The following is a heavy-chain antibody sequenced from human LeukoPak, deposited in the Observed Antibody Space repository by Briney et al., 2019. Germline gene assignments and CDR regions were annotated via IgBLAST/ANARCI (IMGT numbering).Heavy chain of an antibody. J-gene: IGHJ4*02. Sequence: SETLSLTCTVSGGSISSSSYYWGWIRQPPGKGLEWIGSIYYSGSTYYNPSLKSRVTISVDTSKNQFSLKLSSVTAADTAVYYCAREWIAAAAFDYWGQGTLVTVSS. D-gene: IGHD6-13*01. CDR2: IYYSGST. V-gene: IGHV4-39*07. CDR3: AREWIAAAAFDY. CDR1: GGSISSSSYY.